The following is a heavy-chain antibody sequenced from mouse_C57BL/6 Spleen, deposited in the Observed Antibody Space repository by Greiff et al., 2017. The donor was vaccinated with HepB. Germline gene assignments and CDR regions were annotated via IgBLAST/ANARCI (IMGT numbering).Heavy chain of an antibody. D-gene: IGHD1-1*01. J-gene: IGHJ2*01. CDR2: INPYNGGT. CDR1: GYTFTDYY. CDR3: ARSGITTVADY. Sequence: EVQLQQSGPVLVKPGASVKMSCKASGYTFTDYYMNWVKQSHGKSLEWIGVINPYNGGTSYNQKFKGKATLTVDKSSSTAYMELTSLTSEDSAVYYYARSGITTVADYWGQGTTLTVSS. V-gene: IGHV1-19*01.